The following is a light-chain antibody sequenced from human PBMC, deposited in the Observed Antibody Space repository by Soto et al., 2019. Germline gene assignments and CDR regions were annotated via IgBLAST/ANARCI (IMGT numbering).Light chain of an antibody. V-gene: IGKV3-20*01. J-gene: IGKJ4*01. CDR3: QQYSDSPSLT. CDR1: QSMSSSY. CDR2: RAS. Sequence: EIVLTQSPGTLSLSPGEGATLSCRASQSMSSSYLAWYQQRPGQAPRLLIYRASSRASGIPDRFSGGGSGTDFTLTISRLEPEDFAIYYCQQYSDSPSLTFGGGTKVEIK.